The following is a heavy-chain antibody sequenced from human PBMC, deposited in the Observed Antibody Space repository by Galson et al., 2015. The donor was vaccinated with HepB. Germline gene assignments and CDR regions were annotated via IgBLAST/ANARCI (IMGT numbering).Heavy chain of an antibody. V-gene: IGHV1-18*01. CDR2: INPHNGNT. CDR3: ARGVDIVDY. D-gene: IGHD5-12*01. CDR1: GYTFTGYG. J-gene: IGHJ4*02. Sequence: SVKVSFKASGYTFTGYGIIWVRRAPGQGLEWMGWINPHNGNTNYAQKYQGRVTMTTDTSASTVYMEVRSLRSDDTAVYYCARGVDIVDYWGQGTLVTVSS.